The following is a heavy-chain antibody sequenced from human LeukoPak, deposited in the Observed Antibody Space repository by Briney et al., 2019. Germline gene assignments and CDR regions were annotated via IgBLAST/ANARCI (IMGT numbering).Heavy chain of an antibody. CDR2: IYTSGST. V-gene: IGHV4-4*07. CDR3: ARDFPLLMTTVTTSWFDP. Sequence: SETLSLTCTVSGGSISSYYWSWIRQPAGKGLEWIGRIYTSGSTNYNPSLKSRVTTSVDTSKNQFSLKLSSVTAADTAVYYCARDFPLLMTTVTTSWFDPWGQGTLVTVSS. CDR1: GGSISSYY. D-gene: IGHD4-4*01. J-gene: IGHJ5*02.